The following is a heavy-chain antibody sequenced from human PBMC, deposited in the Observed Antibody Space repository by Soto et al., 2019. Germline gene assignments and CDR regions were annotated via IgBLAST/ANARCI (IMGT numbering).Heavy chain of an antibody. CDR2: ISYDGSNK. J-gene: IGHJ6*02. Sequence: PGGSLRLSCAASGFTFSSYAMHWVRQAPGKGLEWVAVISYDGSNKYYADSVKGRFTISRDNSKNTLYLQMNSLRAEDTAVYYCARGGAGRRRLVIRSGGPPYGMDVWGQGTTVTVSS. CDR1: GFTFSSYA. D-gene: IGHD3-9*01. CDR3: ARGGAGRRRLVIRSGGPPYGMDV. V-gene: IGHV3-30-3*01.